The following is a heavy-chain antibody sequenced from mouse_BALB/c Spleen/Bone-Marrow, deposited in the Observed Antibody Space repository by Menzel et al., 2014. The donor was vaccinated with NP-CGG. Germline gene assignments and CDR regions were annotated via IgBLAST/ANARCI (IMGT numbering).Heavy chain of an antibody. Sequence: KQSGSELVRPGASVRLSCKASGYTFTSYWMHWMKQRPGQGLEWIGNIYPNSGSTNYDEKFKSKATLTVDTYSSTAYMQLSSLTSEDSAVYYCTRVEVTGSAWFAYWGQGTLVTVSA. V-gene: IGHV1S22*01. CDR2: IYPNSGST. CDR3: TRVEVTGSAWFAY. J-gene: IGHJ3*01. CDR1: GYTFTSYW. D-gene: IGHD4-1*01.